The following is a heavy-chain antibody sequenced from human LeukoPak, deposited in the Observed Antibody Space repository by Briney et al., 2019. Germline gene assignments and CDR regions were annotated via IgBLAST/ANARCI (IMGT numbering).Heavy chain of an antibody. V-gene: IGHV3-23*01. CDR1: GFTFSSYA. CDR3: ARVLDYSGYDLFAFDI. D-gene: IGHD5-12*01. J-gene: IGHJ3*02. CDR2: ISGSGGST. Sequence: AGGSLRLSCAASGFTFSSYAMSWVRQAPGKGLEWVSAISGSGGSTYYADSVKGRFTISRDNAKNSLYLQMNSLRAEDTAVYYCARVLDYSGYDLFAFDIWGQGTMVTVSS.